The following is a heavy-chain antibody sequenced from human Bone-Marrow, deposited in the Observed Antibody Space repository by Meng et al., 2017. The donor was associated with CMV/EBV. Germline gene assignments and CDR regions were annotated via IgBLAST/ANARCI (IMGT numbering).Heavy chain of an antibody. V-gene: IGHV1-2*02. CDR2: INPNTDT. D-gene: IGHD6-19*01. J-gene: IGHJ4*02. Sequence: QVELVQAGAEVKKPGASVKVSGKAAGYTLTDYYLHWVRQAPGQWLEWMGWINPNTDTNYAQNFQGRVTMTRDMSINTAYMELSRLTSGDTAVYYCARSSGWSRFDYWGQGTLVTVSS. CDR1: GYTLTDYY. CDR3: ARSSGWSRFDY.